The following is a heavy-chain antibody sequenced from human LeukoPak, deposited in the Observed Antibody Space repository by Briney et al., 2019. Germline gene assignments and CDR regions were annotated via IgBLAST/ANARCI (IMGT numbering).Heavy chain of an antibody. J-gene: IGHJ5*02. CDR1: GFTFSSYD. CDR3: AKERYSGYDFDDP. V-gene: IGHV3-30*18. D-gene: IGHD5-12*01. CDR2: ISYDGSNK. Sequence: GRSLRLSCAASGFTFSSYDMHWVRQAPGKGLEWVAVISYDGSNKYYADSVKGRFTISRDNSKNTLYLQMNSLRAEDTAVYYCAKERYSGYDFDDPWGQGTLVTVSS.